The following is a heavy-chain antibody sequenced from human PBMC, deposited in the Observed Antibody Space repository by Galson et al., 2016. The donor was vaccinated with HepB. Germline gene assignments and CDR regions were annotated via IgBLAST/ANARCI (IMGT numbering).Heavy chain of an antibody. Sequence: SLRLSCAASGFTFSNAWMSWVRQAPGKGLEWVGRIKSKTDGGTTDYAAPVKGRFSISRDDSKSTLYLQMDSLKTEDTAVYYCTIVGGSRTNFDYWGQGTLVTVSS. V-gene: IGHV3-15*01. CDR1: GFTFSNAW. CDR2: IKSKTDGGTT. D-gene: IGHD1-26*01. CDR3: TIVGGSRTNFDY. J-gene: IGHJ4*02.